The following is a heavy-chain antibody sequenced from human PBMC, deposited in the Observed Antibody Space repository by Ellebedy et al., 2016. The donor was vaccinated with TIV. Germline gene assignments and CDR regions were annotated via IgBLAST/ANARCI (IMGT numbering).Heavy chain of an antibody. J-gene: IGHJ4*02. Sequence: GESLKISCAASGFTFNIYWMHWVRQTPGKGLEWVSRLNSDGINAVYADSVRGRFTISRDNAKNTLYLQMNRLRAEDTAVNYCARGGRDQWLIDYWGQGTLVTVSS. CDR3: ARGGRDQWLIDY. V-gene: IGHV3-74*01. CDR2: LNSDGINA. D-gene: IGHD6-19*01. CDR1: GFTFNIYW.